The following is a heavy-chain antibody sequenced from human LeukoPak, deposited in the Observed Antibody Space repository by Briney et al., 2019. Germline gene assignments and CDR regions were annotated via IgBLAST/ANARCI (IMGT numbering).Heavy chain of an antibody. CDR2: INPNSGGT. D-gene: IGHD5-12*01. CDR3: ARVAYSGYAENLFDY. V-gene: IGHV1-2*04. Sequence: ASVTVSCKASGYTFTGYYMHWVRQAPGQGLEWMGRINPNSGGTNYAQKFQGWVTMTRDTSISTAYMELSRLRSDDTAVYYCARVAYSGYAENLFDYWGQGTLVTVSS. CDR1: GYTFTGYY. J-gene: IGHJ4*02.